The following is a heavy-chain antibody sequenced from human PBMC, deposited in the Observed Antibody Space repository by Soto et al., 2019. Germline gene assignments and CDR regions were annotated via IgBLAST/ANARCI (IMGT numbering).Heavy chain of an antibody. Sequence: GESLKISCKGSGYNFASYWIGWVRQMAGKGLEWMGIIYPGDSDTKYSPSFQGQVTISADKSLSVAYLQWSSLKASDTAVYYCATPRLVGTTTPFDYWGQETLVTVSS. J-gene: IGHJ4*02. CDR3: ATPRLVGTTTPFDY. V-gene: IGHV5-51*01. CDR1: GYNFASYW. CDR2: IYPGDSDT. D-gene: IGHD1-26*01.